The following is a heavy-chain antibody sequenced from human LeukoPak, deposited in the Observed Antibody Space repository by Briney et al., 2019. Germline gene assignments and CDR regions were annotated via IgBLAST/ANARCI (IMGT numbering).Heavy chain of an antibody. D-gene: IGHD3/OR15-3a*01. CDR3: AKSIEGLFRGIDYYYSDMDV. CDR2: ISGSGRNT. CDR1: GLTFSSDG. J-gene: IGHJ6*03. Sequence: GGSLRLSCAPSGLTFSSDGMSWVRQAPGKGLEWVSVISGSGRNTYYADSVKGRFTISRDNSKNTLYLQMNSLGAEDTAVYYCAKSIEGLFRGIDYYYSDMDVWGKGTTVTVSS. V-gene: IGHV3-23*01.